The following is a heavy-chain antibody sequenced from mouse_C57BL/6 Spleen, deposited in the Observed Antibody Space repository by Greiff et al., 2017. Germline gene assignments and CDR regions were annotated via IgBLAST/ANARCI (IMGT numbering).Heavy chain of an antibody. CDR1: GYTFTSYW. V-gene: IGHV1-69*01. CDR2: IDPSDSYT. Sequence: VQLQQSGAELVMPGASVKLSCKASGYTFTSYWMHWVKQRPGQGLEWIGEIDPSDSYTNYNQKFKGKSTLTVDKSSSTAYMQLSSLTSEDSAVYYCARGTTAVSYWYFDVWGTGTTVTVSS. D-gene: IGHD1-1*01. CDR3: ARGTTAVSYWYFDV. J-gene: IGHJ1*03.